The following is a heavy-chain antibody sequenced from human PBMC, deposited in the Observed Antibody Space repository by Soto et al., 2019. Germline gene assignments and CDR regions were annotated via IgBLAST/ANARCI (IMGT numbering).Heavy chain of an antibody. V-gene: IGHV4-39*01. J-gene: IGHJ4*02. D-gene: IGHD2-2*01. CDR2: IYYSGST. CDR1: GGSISSSSYY. CDR3: AGYYCSSTSCYPRPLDY. Sequence: SETLSLTCTVSGGSISSSSYYWGWIRQPPGKGLEWIGSIYYSGSTYYNPSLKSRVTISVDTSKNQFSLKLSSVTAADTAVYYWAGYYCSSTSCYPRPLDYWGKETLVTFPS.